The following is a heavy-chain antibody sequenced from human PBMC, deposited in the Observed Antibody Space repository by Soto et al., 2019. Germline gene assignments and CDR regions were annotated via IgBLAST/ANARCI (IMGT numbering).Heavy chain of an antibody. D-gene: IGHD2-15*01. J-gene: IGHJ6*02. CDR3: ARRRYCSGGSCYSGYYYYYGMDV. CDR1: GGTFSSYA. Sequence: ASVKVSCKASGGTFSSYAISWVRQAPGQGLEWMGGIIPIFGTANYAQKFQGRVTITADESTSTAYMELSSLRSEDTAVYYCARRRYCSGGSCYSGYYYYYGMDVWGQGTTVTVSS. CDR2: IIPIFGTA. V-gene: IGHV1-69*13.